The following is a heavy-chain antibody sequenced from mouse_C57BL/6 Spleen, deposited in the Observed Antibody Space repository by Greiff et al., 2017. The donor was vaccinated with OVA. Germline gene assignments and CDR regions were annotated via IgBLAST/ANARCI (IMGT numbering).Heavy chain of an antibody. CDR2: IYPSDSYT. D-gene: IGHD2-4*01. Sequence: QVQLQQPGAELVMPGASVKLSCKASGYTFTSYWMHWVKQRPGQGLEWIGEIYPSDSYTNYNQKFKGKSTLTVDKSSSTAYMQLSSLTSEDSAVYYCARRVMITTWYFDVWGTGTTVTVSS. J-gene: IGHJ1*03. CDR1: GYTFTSYW. CDR3: ARRVMITTWYFDV. V-gene: IGHV1-69*01.